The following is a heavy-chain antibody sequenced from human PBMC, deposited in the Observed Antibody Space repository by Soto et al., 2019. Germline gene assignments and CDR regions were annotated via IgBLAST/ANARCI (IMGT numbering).Heavy chain of an antibody. D-gene: IGHD3-10*01. J-gene: IGHJ3*01. CDR2: VSASGRST. Sequence: EVQLLESGGGLVQRGGSLRLSCAVSGFSLTTYAMSWVRQAPGKGLEWVSEVSASGRSTTYADSVKCRFTTSKDTSKNTMSLQMNSLRVDDTAVYYCAKVWFGESDGFDVWGRGTMVRVSS. CDR3: AKVWFGESDGFDV. CDR1: GFSLTTYA. V-gene: IGHV3-23*01.